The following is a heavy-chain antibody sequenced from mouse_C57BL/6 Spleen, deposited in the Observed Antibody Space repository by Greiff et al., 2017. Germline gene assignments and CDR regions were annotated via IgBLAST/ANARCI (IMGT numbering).Heavy chain of an antibody. D-gene: IGHD2-5*01. Sequence: EVKLQESGPGLVKPSQSLSLTCSVTGYSITSGYYWNWIRQFPGNKLEWIGYISYDGSNNYNPSLKNRISITRDTSKNQFFLKLNSVTTEDTATYYCAREGYSKGPFAYWGQGTLVTVSA. V-gene: IGHV3-6*01. CDR1: GYSITSGYY. CDR3: AREGYSKGPFAY. J-gene: IGHJ3*01. CDR2: ISYDGSN.